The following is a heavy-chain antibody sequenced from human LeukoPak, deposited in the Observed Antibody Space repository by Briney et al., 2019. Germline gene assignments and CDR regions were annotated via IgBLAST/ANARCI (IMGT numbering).Heavy chain of an antibody. Sequence: GGSLRLSCAASGFTFSSYGMSWVRQAPGKGLEWVSAISGSGGSTYYADSVKGRFTISRDNSKNTLYLQMNSLRAEDTAVYYCARVLTYYDILTGYLNGENAFDIWGQGTMVTVSS. V-gene: IGHV3-23*01. CDR1: GFTFSSYG. CDR2: ISGSGGST. CDR3: ARVLTYYDILTGYLNGENAFDI. J-gene: IGHJ3*02. D-gene: IGHD3-9*01.